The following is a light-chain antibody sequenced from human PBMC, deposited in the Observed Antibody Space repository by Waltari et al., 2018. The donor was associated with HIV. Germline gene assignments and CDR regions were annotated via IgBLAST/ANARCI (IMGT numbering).Light chain of an antibody. J-gene: IGLJ2*01. V-gene: IGLV1-47*01. Sequence: QSVLTQPPSASGTPGQRVTISCSGSRSTIGSKYVNWYQQLPGTAPKLLIYRNNQRPSGVPDRFSGSKSGTSASLAISGLRSEDEADYYCTAWDDSLSGVVFGGGTKLTVL. CDR1: RSTIGSKY. CDR3: TAWDDSLSGVV. CDR2: RNN.